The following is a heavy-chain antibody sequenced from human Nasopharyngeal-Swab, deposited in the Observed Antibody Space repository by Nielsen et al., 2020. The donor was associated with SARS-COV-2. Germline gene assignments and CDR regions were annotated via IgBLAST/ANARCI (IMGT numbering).Heavy chain of an antibody. Sequence: GESLKISCAASGFTFSSSGMDWVRQTPGKGLEWVSTFSGSSGKTYYADYVKGRFTISRDTSKNTLYLQMNSLRADDTAVYYCAKDGGGWYTSGWYYFDYWGQGTLVTVSS. J-gene: IGHJ4*02. CDR3: AKDGGGWYTSGWYYFDY. CDR2: FSGSSGKT. D-gene: IGHD6-19*01. CDR1: GFTFSSSG. V-gene: IGHV3-23*01.